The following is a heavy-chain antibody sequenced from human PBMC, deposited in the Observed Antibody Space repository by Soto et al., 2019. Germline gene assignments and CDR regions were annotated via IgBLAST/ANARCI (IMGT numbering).Heavy chain of an antibody. Sequence: PTETLSLTCAVYGGSFSGYYWNWIRQPPGKGLEWIGEINHSGSTNYNPSLKSRVTISVDTSKNQFSLKLSSVTAADTAVYYCARGNYYDSSCYFPKWGRGTMFTVSS. V-gene: IGHV4-34*01. J-gene: IGHJ3*01. CDR2: INHSGST. D-gene: IGHD3-22*01. CDR1: GGSFSGYY. CDR3: ARGNYYDSSCYFPK.